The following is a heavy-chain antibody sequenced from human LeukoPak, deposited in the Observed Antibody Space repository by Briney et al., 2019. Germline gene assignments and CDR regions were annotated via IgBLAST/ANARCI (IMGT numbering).Heavy chain of an antibody. D-gene: IGHD6-13*01. CDR3: ARHSAAGNIFDY. Sequence: PSETLSLTCTVSGGSISSSSYYWGWIRQPPGKGLEWIGSIYYSGSTYYNPSLKSRVTISVDASKNQFSLKLSSVTAADTAVYYCARHSAAGNIFDYWGQGTLVTVSS. CDR1: GGSISSSSYY. CDR2: IYYSGST. J-gene: IGHJ4*02. V-gene: IGHV4-39*07.